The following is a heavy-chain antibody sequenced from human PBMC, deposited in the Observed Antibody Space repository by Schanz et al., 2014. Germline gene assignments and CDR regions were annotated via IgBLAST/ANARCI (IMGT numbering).Heavy chain of an antibody. CDR2: IKKDGSEK. Sequence: EMQLLESGGGLIQPGGSLRLSCAASGFVFGDYYMTWIRQAPGKGLEWVANIKKDGSEKYYVDSVKGRFTISRDNAKNTLYLQMNSLRPEDTAVYYCARGGFGEVSYFDYWGQGTLVTVSS. D-gene: IGHD3-10*01. V-gene: IGHV3-7*01. CDR3: ARGGFGEVSYFDY. CDR1: GFVFGDYY. J-gene: IGHJ4*02.